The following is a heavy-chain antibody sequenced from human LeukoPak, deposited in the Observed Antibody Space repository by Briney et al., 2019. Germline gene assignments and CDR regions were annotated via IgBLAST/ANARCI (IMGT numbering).Heavy chain of an antibody. J-gene: IGHJ4*02. CDR2: INGSGST. V-gene: IGHV4-61*02. Sequence: TLSLTCGASGGSITSDGFYWSWIRPPAGQGLEWIMRINGSGSTNDNPSLKRRVTTLVDTSKNQSSLKLNSVTAADTAVYYCARGFPTMSLDYWGQGTLVTVSS. CDR1: GGSITSDGFY. CDR3: ARGFPTMSLDY. D-gene: IGHD3-10*02.